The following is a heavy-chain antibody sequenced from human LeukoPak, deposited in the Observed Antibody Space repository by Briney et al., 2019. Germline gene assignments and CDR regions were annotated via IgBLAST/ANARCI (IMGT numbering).Heavy chain of an antibody. CDR1: GGSISSSSYY. Sequence: SETLSLTCTVSGGSISSSSYYWGWIRQPPGKGLEWIGSIYYSGSTYYNPSLKSRVTISVDTSKNPFSLKLSSVTAADTAVYYSAKPYYRTGTGPFDSWGQGTLVTVSS. D-gene: IGHD3/OR15-3a*01. J-gene: IGHJ4*02. CDR2: IYYSGST. CDR3: AKPYYRTGTGPFDS. V-gene: IGHV4-39*07.